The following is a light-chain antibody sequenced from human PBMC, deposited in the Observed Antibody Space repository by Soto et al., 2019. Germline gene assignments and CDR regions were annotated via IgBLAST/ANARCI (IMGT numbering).Light chain of an antibody. Sequence: QSALTQPASVSGSPGQSITISCAGTTSDVAYYDLVSWYQQHPGRAPKPLIYEVHKRPSGISVRFSGSKSGATASLTISGLLPEDEAVYFCCTYAGHVPKFGGGTKLTVL. CDR3: CTYAGHVPK. CDR2: EVH. CDR1: TSDVAYYDL. J-gene: IGLJ2*01. V-gene: IGLV2-23*02.